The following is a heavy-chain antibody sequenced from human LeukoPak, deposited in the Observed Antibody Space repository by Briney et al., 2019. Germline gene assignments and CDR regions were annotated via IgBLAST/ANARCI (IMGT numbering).Heavy chain of an antibody. V-gene: IGHV4-4*02. CDR2: IYYTGNT. Sequence: PSETLSLTCAVSGGSITSSNWWRWVRQPPGKGLEWIGEIYYTGNTNYNPSLKSRVTISVDKSNNQFSLNLSSVTAADTAVYYCAKSNAWDWFDPWGQGTLVTVSS. CDR1: GGSITSSNW. D-gene: IGHD4-11*01. CDR3: AKSNAWDWFDP. J-gene: IGHJ5*02.